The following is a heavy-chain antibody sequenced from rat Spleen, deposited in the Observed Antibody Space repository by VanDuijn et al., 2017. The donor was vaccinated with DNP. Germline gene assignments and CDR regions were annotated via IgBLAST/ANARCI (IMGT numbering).Heavy chain of an antibody. Sequence: EVQLVESGGGLVQPGRSLKLSCVSSGFTFSDYNMAWVRQAPKKGLEWVATIIYDGSRTYYRDSVKGRFTMSRDNAKSTLYLEMDSLRSEDTATYYCATQHSANYYEAPYAMDVWGQGTSVTVSS. D-gene: IGHD1-12*01. CDR1: GFTFSDYN. CDR2: IIYDGSRT. V-gene: IGHV5S10*01. J-gene: IGHJ4*01. CDR3: ATQHSANYYEAPYAMDV.